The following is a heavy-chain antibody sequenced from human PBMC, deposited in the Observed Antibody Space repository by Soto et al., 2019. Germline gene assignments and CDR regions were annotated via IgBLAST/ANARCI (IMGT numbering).Heavy chain of an antibody. V-gene: IGHV1-69*06. CDR2: IIPIFGTA. J-gene: IGHJ6*02. D-gene: IGHD1-26*01. CDR1: GGTFSSYA. Sequence: SVKVSCKASGGTFSSYAISWVRQAPGQGLEWMGGIIPIFGTANYAQKFQGRVTITADKSTSTAYMELSGLRSEDTAVYYCARARREWELLQYYYYYGMDVWGQGTTVTVSS. CDR3: ARARREWELLQYYYYYGMDV.